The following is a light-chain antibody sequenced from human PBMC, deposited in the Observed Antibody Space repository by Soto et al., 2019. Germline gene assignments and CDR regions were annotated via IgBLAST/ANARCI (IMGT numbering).Light chain of an antibody. Sequence: QSSLAQPASVSGSPGQSIAISCTGTSSDVGGYNYVSWYQQHPGKAPKLMIYEVSNRPSGVSNRFSGSKSGNTASLTISGLQAEDEADYYCSSYTSSRTYVLGNGTKVTV. V-gene: IGLV2-14*01. CDR3: SSYTSSRTYV. J-gene: IGLJ1*01. CDR1: SSDVGGYNY. CDR2: EVS.